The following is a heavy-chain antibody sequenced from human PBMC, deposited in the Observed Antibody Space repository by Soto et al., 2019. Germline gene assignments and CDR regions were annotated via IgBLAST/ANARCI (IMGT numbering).Heavy chain of an antibody. D-gene: IGHD3-3*01. CDR2: IYYSGGT. CDR3: AKGPYYDFWSGYYHSHYFDS. J-gene: IGHJ4*02. Sequence: PSETLSLTCTVSGGSISSYYWSWIRQPPGKGLEWIGYIYYSGGTNYNPSLKSRVTVSVDTSKNQFSLKLSSVTAADTAVYYCAKGPYYDFWSGYYHSHYFDSWGQGTLVTVSS. CDR1: GGSISSYY. V-gene: IGHV4-59*01.